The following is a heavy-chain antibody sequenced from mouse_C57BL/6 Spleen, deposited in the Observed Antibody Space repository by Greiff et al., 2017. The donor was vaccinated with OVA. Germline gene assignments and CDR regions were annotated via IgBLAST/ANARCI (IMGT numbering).Heavy chain of an antibody. V-gene: IGHV1-54*01. D-gene: IGHD1-1*01. CDR2: INPGSGGT. CDR1: GYAFTNYL. J-gene: IGHJ4*01. CDR3: ARYGSSYGAMDY. Sequence: VHLVESGAELVRPGTSVKVSCKASGYAFTNYLIEWVKQRPGQGLEWIGVINPGSGGTNYNEKFKGKATLTADKSSSTAYMQLSSLTSEDSAVYFCARYGSSYGAMDYWGQGTSVTVSS.